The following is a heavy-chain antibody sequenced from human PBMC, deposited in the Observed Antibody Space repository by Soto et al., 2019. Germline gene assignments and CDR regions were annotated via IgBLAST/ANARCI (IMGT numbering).Heavy chain of an antibody. V-gene: IGHV4-59*01. D-gene: IGHD1-26*01. CDR3: ARARREKVGASAFDI. J-gene: IGHJ3*02. CDR1: GGSISSYY. Sequence: PSETLSLTCTVSGGSISSYYWSWIRQPPGKGLEWIGYIYYSGSTNYNPSLKSRVTISVDTSKNQFSLKLSSVTAADTAVYYCARARREKVGASAFDIWGQGTMDTVSS. CDR2: IYYSGST.